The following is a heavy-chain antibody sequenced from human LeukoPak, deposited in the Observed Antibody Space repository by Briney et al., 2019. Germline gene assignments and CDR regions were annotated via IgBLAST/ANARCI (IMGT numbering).Heavy chain of an antibody. CDR3: AKDITVVGTGNY. CDR1: GFTFSSGA. D-gene: IGHD6-19*01. CDR2: ISGSGGST. Sequence: AGSLRLSCAASGFTFSSGAMSWVRGAPGKGLEWGSAISGSGGSTYYADSVKGRFTISRDNSKNTLYLQMNSLRAEDTAVYYCAKDITVVGTGNYWGQGTLVTVSS. V-gene: IGHV3-23*01. J-gene: IGHJ4*02.